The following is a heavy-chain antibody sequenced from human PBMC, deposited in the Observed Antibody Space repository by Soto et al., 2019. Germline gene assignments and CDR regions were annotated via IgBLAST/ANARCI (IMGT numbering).Heavy chain of an antibody. CDR2: ISSNGGST. D-gene: IGHD2-15*01. CDR1: GFTFSIYS. Sequence: GGSLRLSCAASGFTFSIYSMHWVRQTPGKGLEYVSAISSNGGSTYYANSVKGRFTISRDNSKNTLYLQMGSLRAEDMAVYYCARDLDGGYCSGGSCYPNDAFDIWGQGTMVTVSS. CDR3: ARDLDGGYCSGGSCYPNDAFDI. J-gene: IGHJ3*02. V-gene: IGHV3-64*01.